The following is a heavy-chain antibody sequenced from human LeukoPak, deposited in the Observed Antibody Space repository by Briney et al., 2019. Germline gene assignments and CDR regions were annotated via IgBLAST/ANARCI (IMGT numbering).Heavy chain of an antibody. Sequence: SDTLSLPRAFYGRSFSGFYWNWIRHPPGKGLEWIGEINHSGSTDYNPSLKSRVTISVDTSKNQFSLEVTSVTAADTAVYYCAQIAVAGAVTLDYWGQGTLVTVSS. D-gene: IGHD6-19*01. CDR3: AQIAVAGAVTLDY. CDR1: GRSFSGFY. CDR2: INHSGST. V-gene: IGHV4-34*01. J-gene: IGHJ4*02.